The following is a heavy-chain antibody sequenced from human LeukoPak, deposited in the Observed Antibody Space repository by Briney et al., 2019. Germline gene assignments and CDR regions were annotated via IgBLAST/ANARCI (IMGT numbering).Heavy chain of an antibody. CDR1: GDSVSSSSNV. D-gene: IGHD1-1*01. CDR3: ARGAMRTGFDS. Sequence: SQTLSLTCAISGDSVSSSSNVWNWIRQSPSRGLEWLGRTDYGSKWNNDYAASVKSRITVNPDTSKNQFSLQLNSVTPEDTAVYYCARGAMRTGFDSWGQGTLVTVSA. J-gene: IGHJ4*02. CDR2: TDYGSKWNN. V-gene: IGHV6-1*01.